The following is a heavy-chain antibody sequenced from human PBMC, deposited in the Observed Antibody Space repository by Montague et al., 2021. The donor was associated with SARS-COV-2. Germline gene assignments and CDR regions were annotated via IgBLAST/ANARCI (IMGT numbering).Heavy chain of an antibody. CDR3: ARDLSRAFCEGDSCYSENWFAP. CDR1: GDSITSYY. D-gene: IGHD2-21*02. Sequence: SETLSLTCTVSGDSITSYYWTWIRQPPGKGLEWIVYVYFPGSVKYNPSLNSRVTMSIDTSTNQFSLALTSVTAADTAIYYCARDLSRAFCEGDSCYSENWFAPWGQGTLVTVSS. V-gene: IGHV4-59*01. CDR2: VYFPGSV. J-gene: IGHJ5*02.